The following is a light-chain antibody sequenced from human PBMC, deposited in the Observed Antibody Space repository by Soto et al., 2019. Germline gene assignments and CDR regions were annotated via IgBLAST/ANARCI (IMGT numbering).Light chain of an antibody. CDR3: QQLGNWPWLT. V-gene: IGKV3-11*01. CDR1: QSVNNY. CDR2: DAT. Sequence: EIVLKQSPGTLSLSPGERATLSCRASQSVNNYLAWYQQKPGQAPRLLIFDATNRATGIPARFSGSGSGTDFTLTITSLEAADFGVYYCQQLGNWPWLTYGGGTRVEIK. J-gene: IGKJ4*02.